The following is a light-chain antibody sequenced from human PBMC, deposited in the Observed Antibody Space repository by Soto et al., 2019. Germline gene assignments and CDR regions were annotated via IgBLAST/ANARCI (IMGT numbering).Light chain of an antibody. CDR2: WAS. V-gene: IGKV4-1*01. Sequence: DIVMTQSPHSLAVSLGERATINCKSSRSVLHSSNNKNYLAWYKQRPGQPPKLLIYWASTRQSGVPDRVSGSGSGTDFTLTISSLQAEDVAVYYCQQYYSTPLTSGGGTRVEIK. CDR1: RSVLHSSNNKNY. J-gene: IGKJ4*01. CDR3: QQYYSTPLT.